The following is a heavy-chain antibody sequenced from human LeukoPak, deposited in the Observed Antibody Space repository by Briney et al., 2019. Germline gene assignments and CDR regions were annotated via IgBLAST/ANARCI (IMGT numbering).Heavy chain of an antibody. D-gene: IGHD3-10*01. CDR3: ARAPLITMVRGDLPLWYFDL. Sequence: PGGSLRLSCAASGFPFSSYWMSWVRQAPGKGLEWVANIKQDGSEKYYVDSVKGRFTISRDNAKNSLYLQMNSLRAEDTAVYYCARAPLITMVRGDLPLWYFDLWGRGTLVTVSS. V-gene: IGHV3-7*01. CDR1: GFPFSSYW. J-gene: IGHJ2*01. CDR2: IKQDGSEK.